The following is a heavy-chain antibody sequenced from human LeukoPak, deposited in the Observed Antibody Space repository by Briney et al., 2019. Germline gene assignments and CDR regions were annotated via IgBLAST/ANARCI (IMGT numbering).Heavy chain of an antibody. CDR3: ARLYGSTPKRQSVRRYYYMDV. J-gene: IGHJ6*03. V-gene: IGHV4-39*07. CDR2: INHSGST. D-gene: IGHD3-10*01. Sequence: SETLSLTCTVSGGSISSSSYYWGWIRQPPGKGLEWIGEINHSGSTNYNPSLKSRVTISVDTSKNQFSLKLSSVTAADTAVYYCARLYGSTPKRQSVRRYYYMDVWGKGTTVTISS. CDR1: GGSISSSSYY.